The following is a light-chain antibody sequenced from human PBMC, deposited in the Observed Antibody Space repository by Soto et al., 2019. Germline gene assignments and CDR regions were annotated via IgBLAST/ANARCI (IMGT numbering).Light chain of an antibody. CDR2: EDT. CDR3: CSYATSSTYV. Sequence: QSALTQPASVSGSPGQSITISCTGTSSDVGNYKLVSWYQQHPGKAPKLMIYEDTKRPSGVSNRFSGSKSGNTASLTISGLQAEDEADYYCCSYATSSTYVFGTGTKVTVL. V-gene: IGLV2-23*01. CDR1: SSDVGNYKL. J-gene: IGLJ1*01.